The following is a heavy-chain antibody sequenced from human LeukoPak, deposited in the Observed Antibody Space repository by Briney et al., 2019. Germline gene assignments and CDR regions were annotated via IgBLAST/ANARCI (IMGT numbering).Heavy chain of an antibody. CDR1: GYTFTSYG. J-gene: IGHJ5*02. Sequence: SVKVSCKASGYTFTSYGISWVRQAPGQGLEWMGWISAYNGNTNYAQKLQGRVTMTTDTSTSTAYMELRSLRSDDTAVYYCAKVRKPINNWFDPWGQGTLVTVSS. V-gene: IGHV1-18*01. CDR3: AKVRKPINNWFDP. CDR2: ISAYNGNT.